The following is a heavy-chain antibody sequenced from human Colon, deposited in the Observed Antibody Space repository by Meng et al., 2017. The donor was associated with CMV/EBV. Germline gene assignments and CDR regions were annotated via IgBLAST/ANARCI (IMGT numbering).Heavy chain of an antibody. CDR2: INSEGSST. D-gene: IGHD5-18*01. V-gene: IGHV3-74*01. J-gene: IGHJ4*02. CDR1: GFTFSYYW. CDR3: AKSLVDTAMDLDE. Sequence: GESLKISCAASGFTFSYYWMHWVRQAPGKGLVWVSRINSEGSSTSYADSVTGRFTISRDNAKNTLYLQMNSLRAEDTAVYYCAKSLVDTAMDLDEWGQETLVTVSS.